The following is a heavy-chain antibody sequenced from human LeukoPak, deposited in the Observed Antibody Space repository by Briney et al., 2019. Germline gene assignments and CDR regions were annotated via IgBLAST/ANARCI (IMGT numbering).Heavy chain of an antibody. CDR3: AKASVMIVVVSKHFDY. D-gene: IGHD3-22*01. Sequence: GGYLRLSCVSSAFTFSNVAMSWVRQAPGKGLEWVSTISGSGGSTYYAYSGKGPFTIARDTSKHKLYLQMKSARATDMSDYSCAKASVMIVVVSKHFDYWGQGTLVSVSS. J-gene: IGHJ4*02. CDR2: ISGSGGST. CDR1: AFTFSNVA. V-gene: IGHV3-23*01.